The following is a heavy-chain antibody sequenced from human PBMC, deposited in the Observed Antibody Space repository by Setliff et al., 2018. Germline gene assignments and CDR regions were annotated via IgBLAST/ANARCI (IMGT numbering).Heavy chain of an antibody. V-gene: IGHV4-59*08. CDR1: GAAISTYH. CDR3: ARTGTTYYYSCMDV. D-gene: IGHD3-22*01. CDR2: VSYGGST. J-gene: IGHJ6*03. Sequence: PSETLSLTCAVSGAAISTYHWGWLRQPPGKGLEWIGYVSYGGSTKYNPSLESRVTISLDAPKNQFSLKLTSVTAADTAVYYCARTGTTYYYSCMDVWGKGTTVTVSS.